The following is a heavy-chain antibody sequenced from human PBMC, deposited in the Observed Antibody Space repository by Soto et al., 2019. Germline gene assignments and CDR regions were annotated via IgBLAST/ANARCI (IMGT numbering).Heavy chain of an antibody. CDR3: ARDYCSSTSCYCDY. CDR1: GYTFTNYG. V-gene: IGHV1-18*01. Sequence: ASVKVSCKASGYTFTNYGFTWVRQAPGQGLEWMGWISAYNGNTNYAQKLQGRVTMTTDTSTSTAYMELRSLRSDDTAVYYCARDYCSSTSCYCDYWGQGTLVTVSS. J-gene: IGHJ4*02. CDR2: ISAYNGNT. D-gene: IGHD2-2*01.